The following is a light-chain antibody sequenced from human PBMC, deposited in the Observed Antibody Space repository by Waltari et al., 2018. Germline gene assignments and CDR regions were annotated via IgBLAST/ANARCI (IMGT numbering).Light chain of an antibody. CDR3: QQFDSLPVT. CDR1: QDINVY. Sequence: DIQMTQSPSSLSASVGDTVTITCQASQDINVYLNWYQQKPGKAPKLLIYDASSLETGVPSRFSGSVSGTDFTLTISSLQPEDFATYSCQQFDSLPVTFGPGTKVDIK. J-gene: IGKJ3*01. CDR2: DAS. V-gene: IGKV1-33*01.